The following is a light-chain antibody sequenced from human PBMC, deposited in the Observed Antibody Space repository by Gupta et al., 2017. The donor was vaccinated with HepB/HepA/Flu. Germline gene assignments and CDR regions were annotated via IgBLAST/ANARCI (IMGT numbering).Light chain of an antibody. CDR2: GAS. CDR3: QQYNNWPRLT. J-gene: IGKJ4*01. Sequence: EIVMTQSLATLSVSPGERATLSCRASQSVSSNLAWYQQKPGQAPRLLIYGASTRATGIPARFSGSGSGTEFTLTISSLQSEDFAVYYCQQYNNWPRLTFDGGTKVEIK. CDR1: QSVSSN. V-gene: IGKV3-15*01.